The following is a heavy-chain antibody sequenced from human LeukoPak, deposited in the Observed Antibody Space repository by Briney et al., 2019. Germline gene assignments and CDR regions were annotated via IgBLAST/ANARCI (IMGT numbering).Heavy chain of an antibody. V-gene: IGHV4-4*07. Sequence: PSETLSLTCTVSGNSFGVYYWSWIRQPAGGGLEWIGRIYTSGSTTYNPSLKSRVTMSVDTSKSQFSLNLMSVTAADTAVYYCTRDTGTTGEVKFDPWGQGTLVTVSS. J-gene: IGHJ5*02. CDR1: GNSFGVYY. CDR3: TRDTGTTGEVKFDP. D-gene: IGHD4-17*01. CDR2: IYTSGST.